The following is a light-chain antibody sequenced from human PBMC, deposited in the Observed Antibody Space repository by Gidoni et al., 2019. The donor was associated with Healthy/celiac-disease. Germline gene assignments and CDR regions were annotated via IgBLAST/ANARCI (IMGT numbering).Light chain of an antibody. V-gene: IGKV1-39*01. J-gene: IGKJ4*01. CDR1: QSISSY. CDR3: QQSYSTPLT. CDR2: AAS. Sequence: SSLSASVGDRVTITCRASQSISSYLNWYQQKPGKAPKLLIYAASSLQSGVPSRFSGSGSGTDFTLTISSLQPEDFATYYCQQSYSTPLTFGGGTKVEIK.